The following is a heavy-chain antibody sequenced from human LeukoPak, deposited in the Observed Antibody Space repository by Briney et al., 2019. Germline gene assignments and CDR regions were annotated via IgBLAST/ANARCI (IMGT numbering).Heavy chain of an antibody. CDR2: ISWNSGSI. Sequence: GRSLRLSCAASGFTFDDYAMHWVRQAPGKGLEWVSGISWNSGSIGYADSVKGRFTISRDNAKNSLYLQMNSLRAEDTALYYCAKDTGRTYYYDSSGFFDCWGQGTLVTVSS. CDR1: GFTFDDYA. J-gene: IGHJ4*02. D-gene: IGHD3-22*01. V-gene: IGHV3-9*01. CDR3: AKDTGRTYYYDSSGFFDC.